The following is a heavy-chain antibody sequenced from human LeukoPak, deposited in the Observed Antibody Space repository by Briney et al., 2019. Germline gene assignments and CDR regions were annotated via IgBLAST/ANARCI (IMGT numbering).Heavy chain of an antibody. D-gene: IGHD6-13*01. V-gene: IGHV3-33*08. CDR2: IWYDGSNK. J-gene: IGHJ5*02. CDR3: ARDIGMQQLFSSGRNWFDP. CDR1: GFTFSSYG. Sequence: GGSLRLSCAASGFTFSSYGMHWVRQAPGKGLEWVAVIWYDGSNKYYADSVKGRFTVSRDNSKNTLYLQMNSLRAEDTAVYYCARDIGMQQLFSSGRNWFDPWGQGALVTVSS.